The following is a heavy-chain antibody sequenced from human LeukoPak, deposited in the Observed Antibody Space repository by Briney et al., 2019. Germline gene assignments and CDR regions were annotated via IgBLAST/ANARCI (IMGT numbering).Heavy chain of an antibody. J-gene: IGHJ6*02. CDR2: ISYDGSNK. CDR1: GFTFSSYA. Sequence: GGSLRLSCAASGFTFSSYAMHWVRQAPGKGLEWVAVISYDGSNKYYADSVKGRFTISRDNAKNSLYLQMNSLRAEDTAVYYCARDPYSSDYYGMDVWGQGTTVTVSS. V-gene: IGHV3-30-3*01. D-gene: IGHD5-18*01. CDR3: ARDPYSSDYYGMDV.